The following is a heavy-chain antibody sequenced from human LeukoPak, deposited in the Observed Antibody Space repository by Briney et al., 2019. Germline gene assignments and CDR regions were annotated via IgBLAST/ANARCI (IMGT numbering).Heavy chain of an antibody. V-gene: IGHV4-34*01. CDR3: ARGREYYDSSGYYGMDV. D-gene: IGHD3-22*01. CDR2: TNHSGST. Sequence: SETLSLTCAVYGGSFSGYYWSWIRQPPGKGLEWIGETNHSGSTNYNPSLKSRVTISVDTSKNQFSLKLSSVTAADTAVYYCARGREYYDSSGYYGMDVWGQGTTVTVSS. J-gene: IGHJ6*02. CDR1: GGSFSGYY.